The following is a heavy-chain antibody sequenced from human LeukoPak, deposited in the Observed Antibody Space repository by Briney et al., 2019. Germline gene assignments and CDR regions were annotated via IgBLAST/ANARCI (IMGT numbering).Heavy chain of an antibody. CDR1: GFTFSDSY. Sequence: GGSLRLSCAASGFTFSDSYMSWIRQAPGKGLEWVSYISSSGSNIYYADSVKGRFTISRDNAKHSLYLQLNSLRAEDTAVYYCARDPRGSGSYYWGQGTLVTVSS. CDR2: ISSSGSNI. D-gene: IGHD3-10*01. J-gene: IGHJ4*02. V-gene: IGHV3-11*01. CDR3: ARDPRGSGSYY.